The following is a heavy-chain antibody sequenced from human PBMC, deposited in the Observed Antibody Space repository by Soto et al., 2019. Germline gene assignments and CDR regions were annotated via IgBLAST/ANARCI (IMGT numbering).Heavy chain of an antibody. V-gene: IGHV2-5*02. CDR2: IYWDDDK. J-gene: IGHJ3*01. CDR3: AHAYGGTSWPNDAFDV. D-gene: IGHD2-2*01. Sequence: QITLKESGPTLVKPTQTLTLTCTFSGFSLSADGVGVGWIRQPPGKALEWLALIYWDDDKRYRPSLKSRLTIPKDTPKTPVVLTMTNMDPVDTATYYCAHAYGGTSWPNDAFDVWGQGTVVTVSS. CDR1: GFSLSADGVG.